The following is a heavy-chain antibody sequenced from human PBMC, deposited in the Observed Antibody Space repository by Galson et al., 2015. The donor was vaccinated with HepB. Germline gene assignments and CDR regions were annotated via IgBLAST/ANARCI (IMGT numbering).Heavy chain of an antibody. CDR1: GFTFSYYG. J-gene: IGHJ4*02. Sequence: SLRLSCATSGFTFSYYGMHWVRQAPGKGLEWVAGMSYDGNYKHYADSVKGRFTISRDNSKNTLYLQMNSLRPDDTAMYYCASGGYFDYWGQGTLVTVSS. CDR2: MSYDGNYK. CDR3: ASGGYFDY. D-gene: IGHD3-10*01. V-gene: IGHV3-30*03.